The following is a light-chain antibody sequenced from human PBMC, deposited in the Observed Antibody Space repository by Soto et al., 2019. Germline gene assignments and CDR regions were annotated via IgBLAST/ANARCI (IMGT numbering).Light chain of an antibody. Sequence: DIQMTQSPSTLSASVRDRVTITCRASQTISSWLAWYQQKPGTAPKVLIYHASNLQSGVPSRFSGSGSGTEFTLTISSLQPDDFATYYCQQYNSYSFGQGTKVDI. J-gene: IGKJ1*01. CDR3: QQYNSYS. V-gene: IGKV1-5*01. CDR2: HAS. CDR1: QTISSW.